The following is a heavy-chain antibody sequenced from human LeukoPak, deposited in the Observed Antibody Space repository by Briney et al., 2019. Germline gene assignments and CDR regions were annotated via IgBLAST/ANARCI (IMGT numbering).Heavy chain of an antibody. J-gene: IGHJ5*02. CDR1: GGSISNSIYY. Sequence: SETLSLTCSVSGGSISNSIYYWAWIRQPPGKGLEWIASIYYSGSTYYNPSLKSRVTISVDTSKNQFSLKLSSVTAADTAVYYCARDRDWNYPNWFDPWGQGTLVTVSS. CDR2: IYYSGST. V-gene: IGHV4-39*07. CDR3: ARDRDWNYPNWFDP. D-gene: IGHD1-7*01.